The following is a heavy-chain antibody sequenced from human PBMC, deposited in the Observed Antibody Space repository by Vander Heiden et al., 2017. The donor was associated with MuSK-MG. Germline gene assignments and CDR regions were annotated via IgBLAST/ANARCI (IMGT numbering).Heavy chain of an antibody. J-gene: IGHJ4*02. CDR1: GGIFSIYS. CDR3: ARAPGYFEED. D-gene: IGHD3-9*01. V-gene: IGHV1-69*06. Sequence: QVQLVQSGAEVKKPGSSVKVSCKASGGIFSIYSINWVRQAPGQGLEWMGGIIPIFGTANYAQKFQGRVTITADKSTSTAYMDFSSLRSEDTAVYDCARAPGYFEEDWGQGTLVTVSS. CDR2: IIPIFGTA.